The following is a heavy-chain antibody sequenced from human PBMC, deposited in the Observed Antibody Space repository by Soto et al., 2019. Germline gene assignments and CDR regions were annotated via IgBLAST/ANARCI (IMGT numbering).Heavy chain of an antibody. CDR2: ISGSGGST. V-gene: IGHV3-23*01. D-gene: IGHD5-18*01. J-gene: IGHJ4*02. Sequence: EVQLLESGGGLVQPGGSLRLSCAASGFTFSSYAMSWVRQAPGKGLEWVSAISGSGGSTYYADSVKGRFTISRDNSKNTLYLQMNSLRAEDTAVYYCAKVTVRGYSYGLPSGCIDYWGQGTLVTVSS. CDR3: AKVTVRGYSYGLPSGCIDY. CDR1: GFTFSSYA.